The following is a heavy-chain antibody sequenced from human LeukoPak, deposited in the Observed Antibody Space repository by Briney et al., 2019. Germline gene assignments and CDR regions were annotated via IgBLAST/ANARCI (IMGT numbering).Heavy chain of an antibody. Sequence: SETLSLTCAVYGGSFSGYYWSWIRQPPGKGLEWIGEINHSGSTNYNPSLKSRVTISVGTSKNQFSLKLSSVTAADTAVYYCARGRKWLRYFDYWGQGTLVTVSS. CDR3: ARGRKWLRYFDY. CDR1: GGSFSGYY. CDR2: INHSGST. J-gene: IGHJ4*02. V-gene: IGHV4-34*01. D-gene: IGHD6-19*01.